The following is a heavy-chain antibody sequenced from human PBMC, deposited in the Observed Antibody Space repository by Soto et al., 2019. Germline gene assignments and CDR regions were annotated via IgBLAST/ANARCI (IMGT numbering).Heavy chain of an antibody. V-gene: IGHV1-8*01. D-gene: IGHD1-26*01. J-gene: IGHJ4*02. CDR3: ARGVSAGVDY. Sequence: ASVKVSCKASGYSFTSLDINWVRQTAGQGLEWMGWMQPSTGRTGYAQKFQGRVTMTRDTTINTAYMELTTLTSDDTAFYYCARGVSAGVDYWGQGTLVTVSS. CDR2: MQPSTGRT. CDR1: GYSFTSLD.